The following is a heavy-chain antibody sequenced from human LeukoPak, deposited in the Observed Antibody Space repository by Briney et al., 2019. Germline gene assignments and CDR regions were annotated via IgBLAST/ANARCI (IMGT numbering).Heavy chain of an antibody. Sequence: ASVTVSCKTSGYTFTMYAISWVRQAPGQGLEWMGWISAYNGNTNYAQKLQGRVTMTTDTSTSTAYMELRSLRSDDTAVYYCARDRSGLHWDYWGQGTLVTVSS. V-gene: IGHV1-18*01. CDR3: ARDRSGLHWDY. D-gene: IGHD4-11*01. CDR1: GYTFTMYA. CDR2: ISAYNGNT. J-gene: IGHJ4*02.